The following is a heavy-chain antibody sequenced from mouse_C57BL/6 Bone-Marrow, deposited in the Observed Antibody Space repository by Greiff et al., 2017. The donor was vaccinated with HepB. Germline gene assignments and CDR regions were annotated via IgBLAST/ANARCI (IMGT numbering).Heavy chain of an antibody. CDR3: ARKETTVVATFDY. J-gene: IGHJ2*01. CDR2: INPSTGGT. D-gene: IGHD1-1*01. V-gene: IGHV1-42*01. CDR1: GYSFTGYY. Sequence: EVKLQESGPELVKPGASVKISCKASGYSFTGYYMNWVKQSPEKSLEWIGEINPSTGGTTYNQKFKAKATLTVDKSSSTAYMQLKSLTSEDSAVYYCARKETTVVATFDYWGQGTTLTVSS.